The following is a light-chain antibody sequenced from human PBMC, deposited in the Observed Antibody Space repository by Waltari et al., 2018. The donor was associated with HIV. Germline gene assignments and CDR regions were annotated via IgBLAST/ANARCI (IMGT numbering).Light chain of an antibody. Sequence: YELTQSPSVSVSPGQPAIIPGSGVKLERNSVCWYQQKPGQSPGLLLYQDTKRTSGIPERFSGSKSGNTATLTISGTQALDEADYYCHAWDSTTVLFGGGTELTVL. V-gene: IGLV3-1*01. CDR2: QDT. CDR3: HAWDSTTVL. CDR1: KLERNS. J-gene: IGLJ2*01.